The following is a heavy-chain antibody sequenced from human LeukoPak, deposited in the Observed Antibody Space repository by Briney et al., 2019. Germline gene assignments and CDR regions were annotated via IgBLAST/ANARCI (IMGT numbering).Heavy chain of an antibody. CDR1: GGSIISTEYY. V-gene: IGHV4-39*07. J-gene: IGHJ4*02. CDR2: VYYSGSA. Sequence: PSETLSLTCSVSGGSIISTEYYWGWIRQPPGKGLEWIGSVYYSGSAFYNPSLKSRVTISVDTSKNQFSLKLSSVTAADTAVYYCARYKLRWIAVAYFDYWGQGTLVTVSS. D-gene: IGHD6-19*01. CDR3: ARYKLRWIAVAYFDY.